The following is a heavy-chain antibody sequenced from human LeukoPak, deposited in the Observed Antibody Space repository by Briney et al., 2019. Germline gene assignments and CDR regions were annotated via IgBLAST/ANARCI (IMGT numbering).Heavy chain of an antibody. J-gene: IGHJ3*02. V-gene: IGHV3-30*18. Sequence: GRSLRLSCAASGFTFSSYGIHWVRQAPGKGLEWVAVISYDGSNKYYADSVKGRFTISRDNSKNTLYLQMNSLRAEDTAVYYCAKDLGYWSSTSCYGGAFDIWGQGTMVTVSS. D-gene: IGHD2-2*01. CDR3: AKDLGYWSSTSCYGGAFDI. CDR1: GFTFSSYG. CDR2: ISYDGSNK.